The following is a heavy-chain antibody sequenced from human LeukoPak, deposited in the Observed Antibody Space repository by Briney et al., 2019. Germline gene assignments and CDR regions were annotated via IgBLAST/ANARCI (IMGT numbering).Heavy chain of an antibody. CDR1: GFTFSSYA. V-gene: IGHV3-23*01. CDR2: ISGSGGST. J-gene: IGHJ4*02. Sequence: GGSLRLSCAASGFTFSSYAMRWVRQAPGKGLEWVSAISGSGGSTYYADSVKGRFTISRDHSKNTLYLQMNSLRAEDTAVYYCARDSTDGVIPRELHPPFDYWGQGALVTVSS. CDR3: ARDSTDGVIPRELHPPFDY. D-gene: IGHD1-26*01.